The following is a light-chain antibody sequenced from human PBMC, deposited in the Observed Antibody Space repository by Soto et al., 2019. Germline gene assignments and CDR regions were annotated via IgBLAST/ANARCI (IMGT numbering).Light chain of an antibody. J-gene: IGKJ2*01. Sequence: DIVMTQSPDSLAVSLGERATINCKSSQNVLYSSNNKNYLAWYQQKPGEPPKLLISWASTREFGVPERFSGSGSGTEFTLTISSLQAEDVAVYYCQQHYSTPYTFGQGTKLEI. CDR2: WAS. CDR1: QNVLYSSNNKNY. CDR3: QQHYSTPYT. V-gene: IGKV4-1*01.